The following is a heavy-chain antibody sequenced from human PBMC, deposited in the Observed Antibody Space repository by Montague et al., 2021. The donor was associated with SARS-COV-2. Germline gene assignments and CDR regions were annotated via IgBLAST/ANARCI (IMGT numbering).Heavy chain of an antibody. CDR1: GFTFSSYS. J-gene: IGHJ4*02. V-gene: IGHV3-21*01. Sequence: SLRLSCAASGFTFSSYSMNWVRQAPGKGLEWVSSISSSSSYIYYADSVKGRFTISRDNAKNSLYLQMNSLRAEDTAVYYCARDVTMVRGVPFDYWGQGTLVTASS. CDR3: ARDVTMVRGVPFDY. D-gene: IGHD3-10*01. CDR2: ISSSSSYI.